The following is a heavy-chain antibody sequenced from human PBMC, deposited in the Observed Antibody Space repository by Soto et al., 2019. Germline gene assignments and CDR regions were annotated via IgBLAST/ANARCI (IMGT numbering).Heavy chain of an antibody. D-gene: IGHD6-13*01. J-gene: IGHJ4*02. V-gene: IGHV2-5*01. CDR1: GLSLSTHDVG. CDR3: THRPTASTWYSFAD. CDR2: IYWNDDK. Sequence: QITLKESGPTLVKPTQTLTLTCTFSGLSLSTHDVGVGWVRQPPGKALEWLALIYWNDDKRYSPSLKSRLTITKDTSRNQVVLTLTNVDPVDTATYYCTHRPTASTWYSFADWGRGALVTVSS.